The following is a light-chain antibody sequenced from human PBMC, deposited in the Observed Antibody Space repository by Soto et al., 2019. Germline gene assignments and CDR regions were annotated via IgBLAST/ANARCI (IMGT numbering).Light chain of an antibody. CDR2: EGN. J-gene: IGLJ1*01. CDR1: TSDVGNYKL. Sequence: QSALTQPASVSGSPGQSITIACTGTTSDVGNYKLVSWFQQQPGKAPKLLIYEGNKRPSGVSNRFSGSKSDTTASLTISGLQAEDEAEYYCCSYAGISPFLDVFGSGTKVTVL. CDR3: CSYAGISPFLDV. V-gene: IGLV2-23*01.